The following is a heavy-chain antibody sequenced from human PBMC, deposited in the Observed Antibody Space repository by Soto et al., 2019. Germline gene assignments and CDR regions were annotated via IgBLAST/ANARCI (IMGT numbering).Heavy chain of an antibody. CDR3: ASSCSSTSCPGPNWFYP. Sequence: GTLSLTCTVSGGSISSYYWSWIRQPAGKGLEWIGRIYTSGSTNYNPSLKSRVTMSVDTSKDQFSLKLSSVTAADTAVYYCASSCSSTSCPGPNWFYPRGQRTLVTVSS. J-gene: IGHJ5*02. D-gene: IGHD2-2*01. CDR1: GGSISSYY. CDR2: IYTSGST. V-gene: IGHV4-4*07.